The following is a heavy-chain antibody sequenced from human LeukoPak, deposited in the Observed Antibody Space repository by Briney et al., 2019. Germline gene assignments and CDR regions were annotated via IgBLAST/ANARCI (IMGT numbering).Heavy chain of an antibody. CDR3: ARGFGVVVAAIDY. Sequence: SQTLSLTCTVSGRSLSSACYYWSWIRQPAGRGLEWIGRIYTSESTSYNPSLKSRVTISVDTSKNQFSLKLSSVTAADTAVYYCARGFGVVVAAIDYWGQGTLVTVSS. D-gene: IGHD2-15*01. J-gene: IGHJ4*02. V-gene: IGHV4-61*02. CDR1: GRSLSSACYY. CDR2: IYTSEST.